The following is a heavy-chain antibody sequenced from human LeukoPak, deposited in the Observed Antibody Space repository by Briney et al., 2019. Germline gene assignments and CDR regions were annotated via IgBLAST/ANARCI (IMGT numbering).Heavy chain of an antibody. D-gene: IGHD6-13*01. J-gene: IGHJ4*02. V-gene: IGHV4-4*02. CDR3: ARRGSSWPQYYFDY. Sequence: SETLSLTCAVSGGSISSSNWWSWVRQPPGKGLEWIGEIYHSGSTNYNPSLKSRVTISVDKSKNQFSLKLSSVTAADTAVYYCARRGSSWPQYYFDYWGQGTLVTVSS. CDR2: IYHSGST. CDR1: GGSISSSNW.